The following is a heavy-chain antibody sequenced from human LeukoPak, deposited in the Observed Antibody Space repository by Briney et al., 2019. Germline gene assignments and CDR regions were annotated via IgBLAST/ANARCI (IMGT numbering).Heavy chain of an antibody. CDR1: GGSTSTSHFY. Sequence: PSETLSLTCTVSGGSTSTSHFYWHWIRLPPGKGLEWIGSIYYSGSTSYNPSLKSRATISADTSKNQFSLRLSFVTVADTAVYYCARHASDSSGLYNYYGMDVWGQGTTVTVSS. CDR3: ARHASDSSGLYNYYGMDV. V-gene: IGHV4-39*01. CDR2: IYYSGST. D-gene: IGHD3-22*01. J-gene: IGHJ6*02.